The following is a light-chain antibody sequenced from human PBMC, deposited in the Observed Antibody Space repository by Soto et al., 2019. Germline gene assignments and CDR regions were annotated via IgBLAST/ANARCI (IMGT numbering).Light chain of an antibody. CDR2: KTS. V-gene: IGKV1-5*03. CDR1: QSFSSW. Sequence: DIQMTQFPSTLSASVGDRVTITCRASQSFSSWLAWYQQKPGKAPKLLIYKTSSLESGVPSRFSGSGSGTEFTLNISSLKPDDFATYYCKQYKTYPYTFGQGTKLEIK. J-gene: IGKJ2*01. CDR3: KQYKTYPYT.